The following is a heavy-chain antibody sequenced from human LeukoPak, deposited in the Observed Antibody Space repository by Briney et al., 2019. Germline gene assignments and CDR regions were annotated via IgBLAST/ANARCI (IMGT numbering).Heavy chain of an antibody. D-gene: IGHD2/OR15-2a*01. CDR1: GGAINSYY. V-gene: IGHV4-59*01. Sequence: SETLSLTCTVSGGAINSYYWSWIRQPPGKGLEWIGNIYFSGSPNYNPSHKSRVTISVDPSKSQFSLKLRSVTAADTAVYFCARGQRIERTFYMWGQGTMVIVSS. J-gene: IGHJ3*02. CDR3: ARGQRIERTFYM. CDR2: IYFSGSP.